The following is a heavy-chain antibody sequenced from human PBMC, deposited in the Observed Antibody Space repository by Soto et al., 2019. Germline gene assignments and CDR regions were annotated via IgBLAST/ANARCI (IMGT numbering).Heavy chain of an antibody. Sequence: ASVKVSCKASGYTFTGYYMHWVRQAPGQGLEWMGWINPNSGGTNYAQKFQGRVTMTRDTSISTAYMELSRLRSDDTAVYYCAREGTKNTGYSSGWFDYWGQGTLVTVSS. V-gene: IGHV1-2*02. CDR2: INPNSGGT. CDR1: GYTFTGYY. CDR3: AREGTKNTGYSSGWFDY. J-gene: IGHJ4*02. D-gene: IGHD6-19*01.